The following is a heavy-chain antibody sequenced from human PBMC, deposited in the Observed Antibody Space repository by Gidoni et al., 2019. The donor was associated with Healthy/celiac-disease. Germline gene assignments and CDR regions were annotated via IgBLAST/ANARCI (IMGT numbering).Heavy chain of an antibody. CDR1: GGTVSSYA. D-gene: IGHD3-22*01. CDR2: IIPLFGTA. V-gene: IGHV1-69*01. CDR3: ARAYYDSSGLTPFDY. J-gene: IGHJ4*02. Sequence: QVQLGQSGAEVKKPGSSVKVSCKASGGTVSSYAISWVRQAPGQGLEWMGGIIPLFGTAHSAQKFQGRVTLTADESTSTAYMELSSLRSEDTAVYYCARAYYDSSGLTPFDYWGQGTLVTVSS.